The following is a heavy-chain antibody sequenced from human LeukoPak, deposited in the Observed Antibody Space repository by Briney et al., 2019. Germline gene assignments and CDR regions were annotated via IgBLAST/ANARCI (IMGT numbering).Heavy chain of an antibody. V-gene: IGHV3-49*04. D-gene: IGHD6-19*01. CDR1: GFTFCDYA. CDR2: IRSKAYGGTT. Sequence: GGSLRLSCTASGFTFCDYAMSWVRQAPGKGREWVGFIRSKAYGGTTEYAASVKGRFTISRDDSKSIAYLQMNSLKTEDTAVYYCTRVDSSGGYWGQGTLVTVSS. CDR3: TRVDSSGGY. J-gene: IGHJ4*02.